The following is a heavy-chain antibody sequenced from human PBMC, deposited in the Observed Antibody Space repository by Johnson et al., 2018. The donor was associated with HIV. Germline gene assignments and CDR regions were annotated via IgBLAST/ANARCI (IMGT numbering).Heavy chain of an antibody. J-gene: IGHJ3*02. CDR3: AKDQASCYYCDAFDI. D-gene: IGHD3-22*01. CDR2: ISWNSGSI. V-gene: IGHV3-9*01. CDR1: GFTFDDYA. Sequence: EVQLVESGGGLVQPGRSLRLSCAASGFTFDDYAMHWVRQVPGKGLEWVSSISWNSGSIGYADSVKGRFTISRDNAKNSLYLKMNSLRAEDTAVYYCAKDQASCYYCDAFDIWGQGTMVTVSS.